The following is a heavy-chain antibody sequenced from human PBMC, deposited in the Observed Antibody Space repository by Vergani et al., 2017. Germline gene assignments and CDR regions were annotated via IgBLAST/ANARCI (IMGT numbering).Heavy chain of an antibody. CDR3: AIGTDYYDSSGYYLDY. Sequence: QVQLVQSGSEVRKPGASVKVSCQVSGYSLTELTIHWVRQAPGKGLEWMGGFDPEHGEVTFAHHIQGRVTMTEDRTTDTAYMELSSLRPEDTALYYCAIGTDYYDSSGYYLDYWGQGTLVTVSS. CDR1: GYSLTELT. V-gene: IGHV1-24*01. D-gene: IGHD3-22*01. J-gene: IGHJ4*02. CDR2: FDPEHGEV.